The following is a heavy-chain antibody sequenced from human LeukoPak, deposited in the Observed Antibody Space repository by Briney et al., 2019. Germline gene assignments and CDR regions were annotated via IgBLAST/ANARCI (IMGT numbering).Heavy chain of an antibody. D-gene: IGHD1-26*01. J-gene: IGHJ4*02. CDR2: INWNGGST. CDR1: GFSFDDYG. CDR3: ARGRGSYSPYYFDY. V-gene: IGHV3-20*04. Sequence: SGGSLRLSCAASGFSFDDYGMSWVRQPPGKGLECVSGINWNGGSTGYADSVKGRFTISRNNAKNSLYLQMNSLRAEDTALCYCARGRGSYSPYYFDYWGQGTLVTVSS.